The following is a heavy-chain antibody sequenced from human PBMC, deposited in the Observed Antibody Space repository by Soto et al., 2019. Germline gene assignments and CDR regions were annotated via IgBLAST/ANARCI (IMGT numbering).Heavy chain of an antibody. CDR2: INRDGSST. CDR1: GFTFSSYW. Sequence: EVQLVESGGGLVQPGGSLRLSCAASGFTFSSYWMHWVRQAPGKGLVWVSRINRDGSSTSYADSVKGRFTIYRDNAKNTLYLQMNSLRAEDTDVYFCARDSYYDSTYYGMDVWGQGTTVTVSS. CDR3: ARDSYYDSTYYGMDV. D-gene: IGHD3-22*01. J-gene: IGHJ6*02. V-gene: IGHV3-74*01.